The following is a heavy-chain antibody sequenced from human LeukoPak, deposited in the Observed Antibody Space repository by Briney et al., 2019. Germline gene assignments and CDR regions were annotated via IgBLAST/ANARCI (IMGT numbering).Heavy chain of an antibody. CDR2: ISSSSSYI. CDR1: GFTFSSYS. V-gene: IGHV3-21*01. J-gene: IGHJ4*02. Sequence: GGSLRLSCAASGFTFSSYSMNWVRQAPGKGLEWVSSISSSSSYIYYADSVKGRFTISRDNSKNTLYLQMNSLRAEDTAVYYCANNGFLVAVAGYPDYWGQGTLVTVSS. D-gene: IGHD6-19*01. CDR3: ANNGFLVAVAGYPDY.